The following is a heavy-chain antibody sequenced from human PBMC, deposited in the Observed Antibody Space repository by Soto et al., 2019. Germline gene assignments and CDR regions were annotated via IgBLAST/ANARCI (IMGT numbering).Heavy chain of an antibody. Sequence: PSQTVSLTCAISGDNVSTKSVVLNWIRQSPSRGLEWLGRTYYRSNWYNDYAVSVKSRITINPDTSKNQFSLLLNSVTPEDTAVYYCARERYADYGRAAFDIWGQGTMVT. V-gene: IGHV6-1*01. CDR2: TYYRSNWYN. J-gene: IGHJ3*02. CDR3: ARERYADYGRAAFDI. CDR1: GDNVSTKSVV. D-gene: IGHD4-17*01.